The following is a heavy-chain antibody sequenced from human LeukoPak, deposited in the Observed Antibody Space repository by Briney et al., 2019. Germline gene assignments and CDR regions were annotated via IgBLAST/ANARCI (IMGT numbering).Heavy chain of an antibody. J-gene: IGHJ3*02. CDR2: IYTSGST. CDR3: ARHHSRGSGYSLLISDAFDI. D-gene: IGHD3-22*01. Sequence: SETLSLTCTVSGGSISSYYWSWIRQPAGKGLEWIGRIYTSGSTNYNPSLKSRVTISVDTSKNQFSLKLSSVTAADTAVYYCARHHSRGSGYSLLISDAFDIWGQGTMVTVSS. V-gene: IGHV4-4*07. CDR1: GGSISSYY.